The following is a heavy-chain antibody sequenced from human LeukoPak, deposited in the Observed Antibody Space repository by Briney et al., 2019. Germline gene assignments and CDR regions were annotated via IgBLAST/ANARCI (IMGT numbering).Heavy chain of an antibody. CDR1: GGSISSYY. D-gene: IGHD1-7*01. CDR2: IYYSGST. CDR3: ARDNWNYGSSMDV. J-gene: IGHJ6*02. Sequence: PSETLSLTCTVSGGSISSYYWSWIRQPPGKGLEWIGYIYYSGSTNYNPSLKSRVTISVDTSKNQFSLKLSAVTAADTAVYYCARDNWNYGSSMDVWGQGTTVTVSS. V-gene: IGHV4-59*01.